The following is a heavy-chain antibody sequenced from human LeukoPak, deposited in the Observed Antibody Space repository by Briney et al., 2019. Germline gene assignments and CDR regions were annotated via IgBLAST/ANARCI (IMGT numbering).Heavy chain of an antibody. CDR2: ISYDGSNK. V-gene: IGHV3-30*04. Sequence: GRSLRLSCAASGFTFSSYAMHWVRQAPGKGLEWVAVISYDGSNKYYADSVKGRFTISRDNSKNTLYLQMNSLRAEDTDVYYCARDDHYGSGSYLGSFDYWGQGTLVTVSS. J-gene: IGHJ4*02. CDR3: ARDDHYGSGSYLGSFDY. CDR1: GFTFSSYA. D-gene: IGHD3-10*01.